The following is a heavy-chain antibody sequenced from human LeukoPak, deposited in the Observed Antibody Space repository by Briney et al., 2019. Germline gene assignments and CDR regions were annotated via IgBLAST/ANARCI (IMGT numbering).Heavy chain of an antibody. CDR1: GGSFSGYY. J-gene: IGHJ5*02. V-gene: IGHV4-34*01. CDR3: ARRERITMVRGVRGRNWFDP. CDR2: INHSGST. Sequence: KPSETLSLTCAVYGGSFSGYYWSWIRQPPGKGLEWIGEINHSGSTNYNPSLKSRVTISVDTSKNQFSLKLSSVTAADTAVYYCARRERITMVRGVRGRNWFDPWGQGTLVTVSS. D-gene: IGHD3-10*01.